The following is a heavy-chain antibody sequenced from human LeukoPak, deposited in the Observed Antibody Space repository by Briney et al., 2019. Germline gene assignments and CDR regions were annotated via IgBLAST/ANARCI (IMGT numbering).Heavy chain of an antibody. CDR1: GYSFTSYW. J-gene: IGHJ4*02. D-gene: IGHD4-17*01. CDR2: IYPDDSDT. CDR3: ARHRFSYGDPGDY. Sequence: GESLKISCKGSGYSFTSYWIGWVRQMPGKGLEWMGIIYPDDSDTRYSPSFQGQVTISADKSISTAYLQWRSLKASDTAMYYCARHRFSYGDPGDYWGQGTLVPVSS. V-gene: IGHV5-51*01.